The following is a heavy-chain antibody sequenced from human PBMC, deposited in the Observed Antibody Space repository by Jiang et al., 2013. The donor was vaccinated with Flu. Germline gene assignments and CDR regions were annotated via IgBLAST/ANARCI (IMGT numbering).Heavy chain of an antibody. CDR3: AAMIGYFDY. D-gene: IGHD3-22*01. CDR2: IYTSGSL. CDR1: GGSVTSGNYY. J-gene: IGHJ4*02. Sequence: TLSLTCTVSGGSVTSGNYYWTWIRQPAGKELEYIGRIYTSGSLNYNPSLKSRVTISVDTSKNQISLKLSSVTAADTAVYYCAAMIGYFDYWGQGTLVTVSS. V-gene: IGHV4-61*02.